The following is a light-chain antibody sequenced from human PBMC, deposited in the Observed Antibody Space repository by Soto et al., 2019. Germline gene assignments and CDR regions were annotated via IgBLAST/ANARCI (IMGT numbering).Light chain of an antibody. J-gene: IGKJ1*01. CDR1: QSVSSN. V-gene: IGKV3-15*01. Sequence: EIVMTQSPATLSVSPGERATLSCRASQSVSSNLAWYQQKPGQAPRLLIYGASTRATGIPARFSGSGSGTEFTLTFSSLQSEDFTVYCCQQYNTWPPTFGQGTKVDIK. CDR3: QQYNTWPPT. CDR2: GAS.